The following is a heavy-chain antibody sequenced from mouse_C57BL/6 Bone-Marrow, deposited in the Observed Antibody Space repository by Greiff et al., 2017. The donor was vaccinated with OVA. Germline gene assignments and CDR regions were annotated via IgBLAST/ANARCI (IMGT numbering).Heavy chain of an antibody. CDR3: ARHRGIRGAMDY. Sequence: EVQGVESGGDLVKPGGSLKLSCAASGFTFSSYGMSWVRQTPDKRLEWVATISSGGSYTYYPDSVKGRFTISRDNAKNTLYLQMSSLKSEDTAMYYCARHRGIRGAMDYWGRGTSVTVSS. CDR2: ISSGGSYT. V-gene: IGHV5-6*01. J-gene: IGHJ4*01. D-gene: IGHD5-2*01. CDR1: GFTFSSYG.